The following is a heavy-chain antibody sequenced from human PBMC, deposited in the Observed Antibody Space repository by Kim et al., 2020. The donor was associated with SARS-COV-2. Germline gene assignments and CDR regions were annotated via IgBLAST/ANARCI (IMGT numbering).Heavy chain of an antibody. J-gene: IGHJ4*02. CDR2: YI. Sequence: YIYYADSVKGRFTISRDNAKNSLYLQMNSLRAEDTAVYYCARNLRTDKDYWGQGTLVTVSS. V-gene: IGHV3-21*01. CDR3: ARNLRTDKDY. D-gene: IGHD3-22*01.